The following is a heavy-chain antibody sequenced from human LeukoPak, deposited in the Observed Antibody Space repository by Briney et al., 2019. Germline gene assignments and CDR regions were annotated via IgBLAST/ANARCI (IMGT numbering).Heavy chain of an antibody. CDR1: GGSISSSSYY. J-gene: IGHJ4*02. CDR3: ASAVAGSIDY. V-gene: IGHV4-39*01. D-gene: IGHD6-19*01. Sequence: SQTLSLTCTVSGGSISSSSYYWGWIRQPPGKGLEWIGSIYYSGSTYYNPSLKSRVTISVDTSKNQFSLKLSSVTAADTAVYYCASAVAGSIDYWGQGTLVTVSS. CDR2: IYYSGST.